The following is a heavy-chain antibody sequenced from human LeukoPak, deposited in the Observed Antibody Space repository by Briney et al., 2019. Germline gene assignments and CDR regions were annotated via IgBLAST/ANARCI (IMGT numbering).Heavy chain of an antibody. CDR3: ARAPTLEWLLSAYYFDY. CDR2: INPNSGGT. D-gene: IGHD3-3*01. Sequence: ASVKVSCKASGYTFTGYYMHWVRQAPGQGLEWMGWINPNSGGTNYAQKFQGRVTMTRDTSISTAYMELSRLRSDDTAVYYCARAPTLEWLLSAYYFDYWGQGTLVTVSS. V-gene: IGHV1-2*02. CDR1: GYTFTGYY. J-gene: IGHJ4*02.